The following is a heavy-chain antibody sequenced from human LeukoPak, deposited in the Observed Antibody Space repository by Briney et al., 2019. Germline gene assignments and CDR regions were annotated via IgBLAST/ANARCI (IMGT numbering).Heavy chain of an antibody. CDR1: GGSISNYY. D-gene: IGHD3-22*01. V-gene: IGHV4-59*08. CDR3: ARQSYYDIRSVDY. J-gene: IGHJ4*02. CDR2: IFYSGST. Sequence: PSETMSLTCIVSGGSISNYYWSWIPQPPGKGLEWIGYIFYSGSTNYNPSLKSRVTISIDTSKNQFSLKLSSVTAADTAVYYCARQSYYDIRSVDYWGQGTLVTVSS.